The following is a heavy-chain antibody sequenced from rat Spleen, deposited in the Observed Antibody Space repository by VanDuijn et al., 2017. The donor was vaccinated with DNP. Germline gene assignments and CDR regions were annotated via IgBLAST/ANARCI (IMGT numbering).Heavy chain of an antibody. D-gene: IGHD1-12*02. CDR3: TRANFYDGSYPHY. J-gene: IGHJ2*01. CDR1: GFTFSNYY. V-gene: IGHV5-25*01. Sequence: EVQLVESGGGLVQPGRSLKLSCAASGFTFSNYYMAWVRQAPKKGLEWVASISTSGGNTYYRDSVKGRFTISRDNAKSTLYLQMNSLRSEDTATYYCTRANFYDGSYPHYWGQGVMVTVSS. CDR2: ISTSGGNT.